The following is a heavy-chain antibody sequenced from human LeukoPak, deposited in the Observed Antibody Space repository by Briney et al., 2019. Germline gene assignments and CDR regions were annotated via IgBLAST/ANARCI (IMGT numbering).Heavy chain of an antibody. Sequence: PGGTLRLSCAASGFTFKKYDVTWVRQAPGKGLEWVSGIRASGGATYYADSVKGRFNISRDNSKNTLYLQMNSLRAEDTAVYYCAKDPPSHQWLLPPTPKSVDYWGQGTLVTVSS. CDR3: AKDPPSHQWLLPPTPKSVDY. CDR2: IRASGGAT. CDR1: GFTFKKYD. J-gene: IGHJ4*02. V-gene: IGHV3-23*01. D-gene: IGHD3-22*01.